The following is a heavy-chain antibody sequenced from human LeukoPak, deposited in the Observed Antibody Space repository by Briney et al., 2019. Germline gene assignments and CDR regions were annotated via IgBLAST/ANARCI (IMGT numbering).Heavy chain of an antibody. V-gene: IGHV3-23*01. CDR3: AKVHSGAFEQLAPSFDY. CDR2: ISGSGGST. CDR1: GFTFNNYA. D-gene: IGHD6-6*01. J-gene: IGHJ4*02. Sequence: PGGSLRLSCAASGFTFNNYAMSWVRQAPGKGLEWVSAISGSGGSTYYADSVKGRFTISRDNSKNTLYLQMNSLRAEDTAVYYCAKVHSGAFEQLAPSFDYWGQGTLVTVSS.